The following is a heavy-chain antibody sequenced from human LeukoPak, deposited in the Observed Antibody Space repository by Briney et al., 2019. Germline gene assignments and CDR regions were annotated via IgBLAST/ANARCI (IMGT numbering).Heavy chain of an antibody. J-gene: IGHJ4*02. CDR3: ARGYSGSYYLSY. D-gene: IGHD1-26*01. V-gene: IGHV4-34*01. CDR1: GGSFSGYY. CDR2: INHSGST. Sequence: SETLSLTCAVYGGSFSGYYWSWIRQPPGKGLEWIGEINHSGSTNYNPSLKSRVTISVDTSKNQFSLKLSSVTAADTAVYYCARGYSGSYYLSYWGQGTLVTVSS.